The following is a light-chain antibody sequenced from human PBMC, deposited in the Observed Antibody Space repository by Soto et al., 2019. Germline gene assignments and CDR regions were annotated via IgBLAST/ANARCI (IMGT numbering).Light chain of an antibody. J-gene: IGKJ2*01. CDR1: QSVSIW. CDR3: QQYNNYPYT. V-gene: IGKV1-5*03. CDR2: KAS. Sequence: DIQMTQSPSTLSASVGDRVTITCRASQSVSIWLAWYQQKPGTAPKLLICKASSLQSGVPSRFSGSGSGTEFTLTISSLQPDDFATYYCQQYNNYPYTFGQGTKLEIK.